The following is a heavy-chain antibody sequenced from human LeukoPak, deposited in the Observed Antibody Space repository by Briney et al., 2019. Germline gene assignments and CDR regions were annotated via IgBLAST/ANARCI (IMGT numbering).Heavy chain of an antibody. Sequence: GGSLRLSCAASGFTFSSYAMSWVRQAPGKGLDWVSAISGSGGSTYYADSVKGRFTISRDNSKNTLYLQMNSLKAEDTSVYYCAKDPAYSDSSEDAFDIWGQGTMVTVS. J-gene: IGHJ3*02. D-gene: IGHD3-22*01. CDR1: GFTFSSYA. CDR3: AKDPAYSDSSEDAFDI. V-gene: IGHV3-23*01. CDR2: ISGSGGST.